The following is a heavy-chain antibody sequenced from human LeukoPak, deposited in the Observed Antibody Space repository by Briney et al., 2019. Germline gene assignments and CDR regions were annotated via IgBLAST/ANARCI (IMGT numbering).Heavy chain of an antibody. V-gene: IGHV1-2*02. D-gene: IGHD2-2*01. Sequence: GASVKVSCKASGYTFTGYYIHWIRQAHGQGLEWMGWINPNSGDTSYAQNFQGRVTMTRDTPISTAYMELSRLTSDDTAVYYCARRRIDCSTTSCYVDYWGQGTLVTVSS. CDR1: GYTFTGYY. CDR3: ARRRIDCSTTSCYVDY. J-gene: IGHJ4*02. CDR2: INPNSGDT.